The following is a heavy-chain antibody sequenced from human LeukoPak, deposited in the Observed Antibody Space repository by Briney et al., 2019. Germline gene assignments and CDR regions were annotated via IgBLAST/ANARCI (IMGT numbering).Heavy chain of an antibody. Sequence: PGRSLRLSCTASGFTFGDYGMSWGRRAPGKGLGWVGFIRSKAYGGTTEYAASVKGRFTISRDDSKSIAYLQMNSLKTEDTAVYYCTRSLGYSYYFDYWGQGTLVTVSS. J-gene: IGHJ4*02. CDR2: IRSKAYGGTT. V-gene: IGHV3-49*04. D-gene: IGHD3-22*01. CDR1: GFTFGDYG. CDR3: TRSLGYSYYFDY.